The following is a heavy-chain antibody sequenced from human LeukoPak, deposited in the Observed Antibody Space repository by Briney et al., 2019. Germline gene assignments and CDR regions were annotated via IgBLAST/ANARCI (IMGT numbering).Heavy chain of an antibody. J-gene: IGHJ4*02. CDR3: ARRIGASTTPVYYFDY. V-gene: IGHV5-51*01. D-gene: IGHD3-10*01. Sequence: GESLKISCKGSGYSFTSYWIGWVRQMPGKGLGWMGIIYPGDSDTRYSPSFQGQVTISADKSISTAYLQWSSLKASDTAMYYCARRIGASTTPVYYFDYWGQGTLVTVSS. CDR2: IYPGDSDT. CDR1: GYSFTSYW.